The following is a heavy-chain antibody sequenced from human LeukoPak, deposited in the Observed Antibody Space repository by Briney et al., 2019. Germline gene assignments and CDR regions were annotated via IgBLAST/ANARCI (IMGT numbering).Heavy chain of an antibody. J-gene: IGHJ4*02. V-gene: IGHV3-30*04. CDR1: GFTFSSYA. CDR3: ARSGYCGGDCYYYFDY. CDR2: ISYDGSNK. Sequence: GRSLRLSCAASGFTFSSYAMHWVRQAPGKGLEWVAVISYDGSNKYYADSVKGRFTISRDNSKNTLYLQMNSLRAEDTAVYYCARSGYCGGDCYYYFDYWGQGTLVTVSS. D-gene: IGHD2-21*02.